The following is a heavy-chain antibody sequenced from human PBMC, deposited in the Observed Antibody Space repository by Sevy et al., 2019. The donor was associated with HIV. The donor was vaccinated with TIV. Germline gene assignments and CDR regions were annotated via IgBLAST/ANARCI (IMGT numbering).Heavy chain of an antibody. V-gene: IGHV3-30*02. Sequence: GGSLRLSCAASGFTFSSYGMHWVRQAPGKGLEWVAFIRYDGSNKYYADSVKGRFTISRDNSKNTLYLQMNSLRAEDKAVYYCATGRYCSGGSCYGADYYYGMDVWGQGTTVTVSS. CDR3: ATGRYCSGGSCYGADYYYGMDV. CDR1: GFTFSSYG. J-gene: IGHJ6*02. CDR2: IRYDGSNK. D-gene: IGHD2-15*01.